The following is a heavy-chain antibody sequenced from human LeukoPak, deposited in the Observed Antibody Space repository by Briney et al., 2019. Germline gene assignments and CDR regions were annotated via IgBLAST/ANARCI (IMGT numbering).Heavy chain of an antibody. D-gene: IGHD4-17*01. CDR1: GYTLTELS. CDR3: ATQPLYGDYLDY. Sequence: ASVKVSCKVSGYTLTELSMHWVRQAPGKGVEWMGGFDPEDGETIYAQKFQGRVTMTEDTSTDTAYMELSSLRSEDTAVFYCATQPLYGDYLDYWGQGTLVTVSS. V-gene: IGHV1-24*01. J-gene: IGHJ4*02. CDR2: FDPEDGET.